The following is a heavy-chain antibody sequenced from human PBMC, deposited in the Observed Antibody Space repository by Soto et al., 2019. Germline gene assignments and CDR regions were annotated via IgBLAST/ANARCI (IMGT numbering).Heavy chain of an antibody. CDR2: IRTDNGKT. D-gene: IGHD4-17*01. CDR3: ARTSYGDYDDAFDI. CDR1: GHTFSSYS. J-gene: IGHJ3*02. V-gene: IGHV1-18*01. Sequence: QVQLVQSGAEVKKPGASVKVSCKASGHTFSSYSINWVRQAPGQGLEWMGWIRTDNGKTNYAQNLQDRVTMTTDASTSTAYMELKSLISDDSAVYYCARTSYGDYDDAFDIWGQGTMVTVSS.